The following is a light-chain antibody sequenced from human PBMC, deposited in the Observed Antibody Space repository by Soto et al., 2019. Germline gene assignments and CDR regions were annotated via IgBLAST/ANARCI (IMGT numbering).Light chain of an antibody. CDR3: HQYNSYSYT. CDR2: KAS. CDR1: ENIRAW. V-gene: IGKV1-5*03. Sequence: DIQMTQSPSTLSASVGDRVTITCRASENIRAWLAWYQQKPGKAPKLLIFKASALHSGVPSRFSGSGSGTEFSLAISSLQPDDSATYYGHQYNSYSYTFGQGTKVEVK. J-gene: IGKJ2*01.